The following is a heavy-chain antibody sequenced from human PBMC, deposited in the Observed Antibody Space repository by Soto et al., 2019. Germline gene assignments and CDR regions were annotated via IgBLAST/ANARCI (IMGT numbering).Heavy chain of an antibody. CDR2: IIPILGIA. D-gene: IGHD2-21*02. J-gene: IGHJ5*02. CDR3: ARLGSSAPYCGGDCYYWFDP. CDR1: GGTFSSYA. V-gene: IGHV1-69*04. Sequence: ASVKVSCKASGGTFSSYAISWVRQAPGQGLEWMGRIIPILGIANYAQKFQGRVTITADKSTSTAYMELSSLRSEDTAVYYCARLGSSAPYCGGDCYYWFDPWGQGTLVTVSS.